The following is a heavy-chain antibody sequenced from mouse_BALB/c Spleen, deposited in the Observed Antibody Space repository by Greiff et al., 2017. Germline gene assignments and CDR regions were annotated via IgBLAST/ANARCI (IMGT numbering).Heavy chain of an antibody. D-gene: IGHD2-4*01. CDR3: ARGGCDYDYWYFDV. Sequence: EVKLVESGGGLVQPGGSLRLSCATSGFTFTDYYMSWVRQPPGKALEWLGFIRNKANGYTTEYSASVKGRFTISRDNSQSILYLQMNTLRAEDSAAYYCARGGCDYDYWYFDVWGEGTTVTVSS. V-gene: IGHV7-3*02. J-gene: IGHJ1*01. CDR2: IRNKANGYTT. CDR1: GFTFTDYY.